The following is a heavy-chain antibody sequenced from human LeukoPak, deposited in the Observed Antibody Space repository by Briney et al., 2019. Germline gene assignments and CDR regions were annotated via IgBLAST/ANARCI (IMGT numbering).Heavy chain of an antibody. V-gene: IGHV4-34*01. D-gene: IGHD1-26*01. J-gene: IGHJ4*02. Sequence: SETLSLTCAVYGGSFSGYYWSWIRQPPGKGLEWIGEINHSGSTNYNPSLKSRVTISIDTSKIQFSLKLSSVTAADTAVYYCARIRSRKWGFDYWGQGTLVTVSS. CDR1: GGSFSGYY. CDR3: ARIRSRKWGFDY. CDR2: INHSGST.